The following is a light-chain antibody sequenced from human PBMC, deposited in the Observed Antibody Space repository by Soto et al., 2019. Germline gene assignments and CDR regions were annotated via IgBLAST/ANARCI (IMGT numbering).Light chain of an antibody. J-gene: IGKJ2*01. Sequence: DIQMTQFPSSLSSSVGDRATITCRASQSIRSYLNWYQQKAGKAPKLLMYAAYSLLGGIPPRFSGNASGTDFTLTISSLQPEDFATYYCQQTYSIPYTFGQGTKLEIK. V-gene: IGKV1-39*01. CDR2: AAY. CDR1: QSIRSY. CDR3: QQTYSIPYT.